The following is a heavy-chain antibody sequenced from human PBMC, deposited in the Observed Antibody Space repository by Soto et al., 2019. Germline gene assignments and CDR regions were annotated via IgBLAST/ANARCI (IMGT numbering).Heavy chain of an antibody. Sequence: GGSLRLSCAASGFTFSSYSMNWVRQAPGKGLEWVSYISSSSSTIYYADSVKGRFTISRDNAKNSLYLQMNSLRDEDTAVYYCARTDFDWLLNYYYYGMDVWGQGTTVTVSS. J-gene: IGHJ6*02. V-gene: IGHV3-48*02. CDR1: GFTFSSYS. CDR2: ISSSSSTI. CDR3: ARTDFDWLLNYYYYGMDV. D-gene: IGHD3-9*01.